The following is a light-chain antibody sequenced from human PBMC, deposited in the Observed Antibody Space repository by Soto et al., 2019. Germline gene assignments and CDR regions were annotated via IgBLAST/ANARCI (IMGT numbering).Light chain of an antibody. CDR1: QSVSRN. J-gene: IGKJ2*01. V-gene: IGKV3-15*01. CDR2: AAS. Sequence: EIVMTQSPGTLSVSLGERVTLSCRASQSVSRNLAWYQQRPGQVPRLLFYAASTRATDVPGTFSGSGSGTEFTLNISSLQSEDFAVYYCQQFEKWPFTFGQGTKLEIK. CDR3: QQFEKWPFT.